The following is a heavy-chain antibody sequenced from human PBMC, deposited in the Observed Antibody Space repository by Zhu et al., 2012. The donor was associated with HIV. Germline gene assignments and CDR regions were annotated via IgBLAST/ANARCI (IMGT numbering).Heavy chain of an antibody. J-gene: IGHJ5*01. CDR2: IYYSGST. D-gene: IGHD6-25*01. Sequence: QVQLQESGPGLVKPSETLSLTCTVSGASISSHYWSWIRQPPGKGLEWIAYIYYSGSTNYNPSLKSRVTISVDTSKNQFSLKLTSVTAADTAVYYCARGQRWFDSWGQGTLVTVFS. V-gene: IGHV4-59*11. CDR3: ARGQRWFDS. CDR1: GASISSHY.